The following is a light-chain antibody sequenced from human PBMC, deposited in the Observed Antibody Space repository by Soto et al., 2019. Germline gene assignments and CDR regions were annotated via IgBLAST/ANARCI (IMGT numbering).Light chain of an antibody. CDR3: QQYDSSSYT. J-gene: IGKJ2*01. Sequence: EIVLTQSPGTLSLSPGKRATLSCRASQSISSSYLAWYQQTPGQAPRLLIYGASSRATGIPDRFSGSGSGTDFTLTISRLEPEDFAVYYCQQYDSSSYTFGQGTKLEIK. CDR1: QSISSSY. V-gene: IGKV3-20*01. CDR2: GAS.